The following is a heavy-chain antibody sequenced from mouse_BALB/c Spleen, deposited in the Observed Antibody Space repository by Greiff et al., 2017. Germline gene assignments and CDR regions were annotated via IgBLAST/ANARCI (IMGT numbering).Heavy chain of an antibody. CDR1: GYSITSGYY. V-gene: IGHV3-6*02. Sequence: EVKLQESGPGLVKPSQSLSLTCSVTGYSITSGYYWNWIRQFPGNKLEWMGYISYDGSNNYNPSLKNRISITRDTSKNQFFLKLNSVTTEDTATYYCARSLEAMDYWGQGTSVTVSS. CDR3: ARSLEAMDY. CDR2: ISYDGSN. J-gene: IGHJ4*01.